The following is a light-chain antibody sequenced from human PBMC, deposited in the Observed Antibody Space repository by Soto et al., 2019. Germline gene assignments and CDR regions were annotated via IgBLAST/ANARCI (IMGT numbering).Light chain of an antibody. V-gene: IGLV2-14*01. Sequence: QSALTQPASVSGSPGQSITISCTGTSSDVGGYNYVSWYQQHPGKAPKLMIYAVSNRPSGVSTRISGSKSGNTASLTISGLEAEDEADYYCIAYTSSSNNVFGTGTKLTVL. CDR3: IAYTSSSNNV. J-gene: IGLJ1*01. CDR2: AVS. CDR1: SSDVGGYNY.